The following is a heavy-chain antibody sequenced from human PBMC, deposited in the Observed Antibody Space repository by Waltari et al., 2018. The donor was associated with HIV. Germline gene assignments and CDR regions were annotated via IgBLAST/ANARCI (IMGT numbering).Heavy chain of an antibody. Sequence: QVQLQQWGAGLLKPSETLSLTCAVYGGSFSGYYWSWIRQPPGKGLEGIGEINQSGSTNYNPSLKSRVTISVDTSKNQFSLKLSSVTAADTAVYYCARGRYSGSYLDYWGQGTLVTVSS. CDR1: GGSFSGYY. J-gene: IGHJ4*02. CDR2: INQSGST. D-gene: IGHD1-26*01. CDR3: ARGRYSGSYLDY. V-gene: IGHV4-34*01.